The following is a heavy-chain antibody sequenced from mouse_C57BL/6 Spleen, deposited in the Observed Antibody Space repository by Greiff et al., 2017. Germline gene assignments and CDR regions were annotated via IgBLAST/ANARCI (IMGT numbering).Heavy chain of an antibody. CDR2: IDPEDGET. J-gene: IGHJ3*01. Sequence: VQLKQSGAELVKPGASVKLSCTASGFNIKDYYMHWVKQRTEQGLEWIGRIDPEDGETKYAPKFQGKDTIKADTSSNTAYLQLSSLTSEDTAVYYCAREASGFSWFAYWGQGTLVTVSA. CDR1: GFNIKDYY. CDR3: AREASGFSWFAY. D-gene: IGHD6-1*01. V-gene: IGHV14-2*01.